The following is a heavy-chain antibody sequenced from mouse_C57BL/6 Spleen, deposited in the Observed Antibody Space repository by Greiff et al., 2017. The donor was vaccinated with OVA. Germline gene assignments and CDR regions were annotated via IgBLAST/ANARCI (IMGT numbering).Heavy chain of an antibody. J-gene: IGHJ4*01. CDR1: GFTFSDYG. Sequence: EVQRVESGGGLVKPGGSLKLSCAASGFTFSDYGMHWVRQAPEKGLEWVAYISSGSSTIYYADTVKGRFTISRDNAKNTLFLQMTSLRSEDTAMYYCASEGPNAMDYWGQGTSVTVSS. V-gene: IGHV5-17*01. CDR3: ASEGPNAMDY. CDR2: ISSGSSTI. D-gene: IGHD3-3*01.